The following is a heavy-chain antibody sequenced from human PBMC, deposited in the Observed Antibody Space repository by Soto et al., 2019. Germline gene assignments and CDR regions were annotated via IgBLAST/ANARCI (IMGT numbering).Heavy chain of an antibody. D-gene: IGHD3-16*01. CDR3: ARGGTPIAY. V-gene: IGHV1-18*01. CDR1: GYTFTNFG. CDR2: ISAYNGNT. Sequence: QVQLVQSGAEVKKPGASVKVSCKASGYTFTNFGLSWVRQAPGQGREWMGWISAYNGNTNYAQKFQGRVTRTTDTSPSTAYMEVRSLRFDDTTVYYCARGGTPIAYWGQGTVVTVSS. J-gene: IGHJ4*02.